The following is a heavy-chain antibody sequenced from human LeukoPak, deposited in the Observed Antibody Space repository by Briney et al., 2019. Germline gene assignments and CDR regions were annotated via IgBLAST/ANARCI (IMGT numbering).Heavy chain of an antibody. CDR2: ISGSGGST. CDR1: GFTFSSNA. Sequence: GGSLRLPCAASGFTFSSNAMSWVRQAPGKGLEWVSAISGSGGSTYYADSVKGRFTISRDNSKNPLYLQMNSLRAADTAVYYCAKGRLGTLDYWGQGTLVTVSS. J-gene: IGHJ4*02. D-gene: IGHD7-27*01. CDR3: AKGRLGTLDY. V-gene: IGHV3-23*01.